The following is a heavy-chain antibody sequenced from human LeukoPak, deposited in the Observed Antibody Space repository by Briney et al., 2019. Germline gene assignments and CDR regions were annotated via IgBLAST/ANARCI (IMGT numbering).Heavy chain of an antibody. Sequence: SQTLSLTCTVSGGSISSYYWSWIRQPPGKGLEWIGYIYYSGSTNYNPSLKSRVTISVGTSKNQFSLKLSSVTAADTAVYYCARGGGDTAMVTFYFDYWGQGTLVTVSS. CDR1: GGSISSYY. CDR3: ARGGGDTAMVTFYFDY. J-gene: IGHJ4*02. CDR2: IYYSGST. D-gene: IGHD5-18*01. V-gene: IGHV4-59*01.